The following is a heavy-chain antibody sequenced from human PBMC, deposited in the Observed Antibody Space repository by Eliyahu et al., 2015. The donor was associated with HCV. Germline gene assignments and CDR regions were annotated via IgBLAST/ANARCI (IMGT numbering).Heavy chain of an antibody. CDR3: ARTEARDSSGWYGQWWFDP. CDR1: GGTFSSYA. V-gene: IGHV1-69*04. Sequence: EVKKPGSSVKVSCKASGGTFSSYAISWVRQAPGQGLEWMGRIIPIFGIANYAQKFQGRVTITADKSTSTAYMELSSLRSEDTAGYYCARTEARDSSGWYGQWWFDPWGQGTLVTVSS. D-gene: IGHD6-19*01. CDR2: IIPIFGIA. J-gene: IGHJ5*02.